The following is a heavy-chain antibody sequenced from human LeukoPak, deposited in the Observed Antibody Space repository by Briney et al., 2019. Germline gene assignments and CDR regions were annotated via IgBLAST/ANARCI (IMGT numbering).Heavy chain of an antibody. CDR2: IKEDGSEK. V-gene: IGHV3-7*01. Sequence: GGSLRLSCAASGFTFSSYWMSWVRQAPGKGLEWVANIKEDGSEKYYVDSAKGRFTISRDNAKNSLYLQMNSLRAEDTAVYSCARVRVREFYGMDVWGQGTTVIVSS. CDR1: GFTFSSYW. CDR3: ARVRVREFYGMDV. J-gene: IGHJ6*02. D-gene: IGHD3-10*01.